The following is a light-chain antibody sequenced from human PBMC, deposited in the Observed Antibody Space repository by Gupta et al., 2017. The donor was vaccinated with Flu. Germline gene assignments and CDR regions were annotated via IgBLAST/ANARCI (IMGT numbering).Light chain of an antibody. V-gene: IGKV1-9*01. CDR3: KRRKNEHRGHFT. J-gene: IGKJ3*01. CDR1: QGSSSY. Sequence: LAAYGGDRVTLTCRASQGSSSYLAWYKVKQGKPPKLLIYDESTWESGGTDRFSGSGSGTECTITISSLQSEEFEVYYCKRRKNEHRGHFTFGQGTKVDIK. CDR2: DES.